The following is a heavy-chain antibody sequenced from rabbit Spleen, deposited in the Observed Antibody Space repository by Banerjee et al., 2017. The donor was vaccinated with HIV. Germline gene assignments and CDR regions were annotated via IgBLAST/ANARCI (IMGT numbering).Heavy chain of an antibody. D-gene: IGHD6-1*01. J-gene: IGHJ4*01. CDR1: GVSFSISSY. V-gene: IGHV1S40*01. CDR2: IDAGSSGFT. Sequence: QSLEESGGGLVKPGSSLTLTCTASGVSFSISSYMCWVRQAPGKGLEWIACIDAGSSGFTYFATWAQGRFTISKISSTTVALQMTSLTDADTATYFCASMDYGGYGYAFNLWGQGTLVTVS. CDR3: ASMDYGGYGYAFNL.